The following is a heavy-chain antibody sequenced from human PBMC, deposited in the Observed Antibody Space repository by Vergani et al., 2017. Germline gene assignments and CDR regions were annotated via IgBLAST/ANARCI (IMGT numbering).Heavy chain of an antibody. J-gene: IGHJ5*02. CDR3: ARGVYGSGSYYNYNWFDP. Sequence: QVQLQESGPGLVKPSQTLSLTCTVSGGSISSGSYYWSWIRQPAGKGLEWIGRIYTSGSTNYNPSLKSRVTISVDTSKNQFSLKLSSVTAADTAVYYCARGVYGSGSYYNYNWFDPWGQGTLVTVSS. D-gene: IGHD3-10*01. CDR2: IYTSGST. V-gene: IGHV4-61*02. CDR1: GGSISSGSYY.